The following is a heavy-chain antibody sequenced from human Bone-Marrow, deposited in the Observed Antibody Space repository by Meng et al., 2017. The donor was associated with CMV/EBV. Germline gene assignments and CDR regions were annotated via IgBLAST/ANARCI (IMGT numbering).Heavy chain of an antibody. CDR3: AREFWSYYDYVWGSYHAKSHYYGMDV. CDR1: GGSVSSGSYY. Sequence: ESLKISCTVSGGSVSSGSYYWSWIRQPPGKGLEWIGYIYYSGSTNYNPSLKSRVTISVDTSKNQFSLKLSSVTAADTAVYYCAREFWSYYDYVWGSYHAKSHYYGMDVWGQGTTVTVSS. D-gene: IGHD3-16*02. V-gene: IGHV4-61*01. J-gene: IGHJ6*02. CDR2: IYYSGST.